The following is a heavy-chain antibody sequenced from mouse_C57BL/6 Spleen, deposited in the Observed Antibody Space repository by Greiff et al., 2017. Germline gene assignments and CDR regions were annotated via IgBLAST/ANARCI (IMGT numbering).Heavy chain of an antibody. CDR2: FYPGSGSI. V-gene: IGHV1-62-2*01. CDR3: ARDEDEEIYYGRGTMDY. CDR1: GYTFTEST. D-gene: IGHD1-1*01. J-gene: IGHJ4*01. Sequence: VKLVESGAELVKPGASVKLSCKASGYTFTESTIHWVKQRSGQGLAWIGWFYPGSGSIKYNEKFKDKATLTADKSSSTVYMELSRLTSEDSAVYFCARDEDEEIYYGRGTMDYWGQGTSVTVSS.